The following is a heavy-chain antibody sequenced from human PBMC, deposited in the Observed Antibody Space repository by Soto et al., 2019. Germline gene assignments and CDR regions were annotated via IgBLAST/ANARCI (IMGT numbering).Heavy chain of an antibody. CDR2: INPNSGGT. CDR3: ARASSDCSSTSCSHYYYYGMDV. CDR1: GYTFTGYY. J-gene: IGHJ6*02. Sequence: ASVKVSCKASGYTFTGYYMHWVRQAPGQGLEWMGWINPNSGGTNYAQKFQGWVTMTRDTSISTAYVELSRLRSDDTAVYYCARASSDCSSTSCSHYYYYGMDVWGQGTTVTVSS. V-gene: IGHV1-2*04. D-gene: IGHD2-2*01.